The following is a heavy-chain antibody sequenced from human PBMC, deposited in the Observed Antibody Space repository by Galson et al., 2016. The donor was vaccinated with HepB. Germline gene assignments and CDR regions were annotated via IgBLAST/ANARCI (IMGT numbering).Heavy chain of an antibody. V-gene: IGHV3-23*01. Sequence: SLRLSCAASGFTFSSYAMSWVRQAPGKGLEWVSTISGSGATNYDADSVKGRFTMSRDNSKHTLYLQMNSLRVEDTAIYYCAKGGQWLLRGPGWFDPWGQGTLVSVSS. CDR3: AKGGQWLLRGPGWFDP. CDR1: GFTFSSYA. CDR2: ISGSGATN. D-gene: IGHD6-19*01. J-gene: IGHJ5*02.